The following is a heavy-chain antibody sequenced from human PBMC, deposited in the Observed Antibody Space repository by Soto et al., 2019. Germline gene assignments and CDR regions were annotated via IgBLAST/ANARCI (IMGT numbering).Heavy chain of an antibody. J-gene: IGHJ5*02. CDR3: PGGVATIPTGGFEP. D-gene: IGHD4-17*01. CDR2: IYWDDDN. Sequence: QITLKESGPTLVKPTQTLTLTCTFSGFSLTNNGEAVGWFRQSPGKALEWLVLIYWDDDNRYNPTLRTRLSTHKKTPKTRALLSLAHWDPLNTPTYNWPGGVATIPTGGFEPWAKGPPVPVSS. CDR1: GFSLTNNGEA. V-gene: IGHV2-5*02.